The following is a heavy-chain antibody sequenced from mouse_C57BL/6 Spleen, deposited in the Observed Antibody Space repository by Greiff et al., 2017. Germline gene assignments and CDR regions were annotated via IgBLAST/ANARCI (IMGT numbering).Heavy chain of an antibody. Sequence: QVQLQQPGAELVKPGASVKLSCTASGYTFTSSWMHWVKQRPGQGLEWIGMIHPNSGSTNDNEKFKSKATLTVDKSSSTAYMPRSSLTSEDTAVYDGAVWITTGVGDAMDYWGQGTSVTVSS. CDR3: AVWITTGVGDAMDY. CDR2: IHPNSGST. D-gene: IGHD1-1*01. J-gene: IGHJ4*01. CDR1: GYTFTSSW. V-gene: IGHV1-64*01.